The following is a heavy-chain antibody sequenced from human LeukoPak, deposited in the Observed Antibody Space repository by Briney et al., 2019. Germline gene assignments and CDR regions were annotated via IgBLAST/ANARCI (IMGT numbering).Heavy chain of an antibody. V-gene: IGHV3-30*02. CDR2: IRYDGSNK. CDR1: GFTFSSYG. D-gene: IGHD3-22*01. J-gene: IGHJ6*03. Sequence: GVSLRLSCAASGFTFSSYGMHWVRQAPGKGLEWVAFIRYDGSNKYYVDSVKGRFTISRVNSKNKVYLQMNSQRSEDTAVYYCAKLGYYYDSSGYYYDYYYYYYMDVWGKGTTVTISS. CDR3: AKLGYYYDSSGYYYDYYYYYYMDV.